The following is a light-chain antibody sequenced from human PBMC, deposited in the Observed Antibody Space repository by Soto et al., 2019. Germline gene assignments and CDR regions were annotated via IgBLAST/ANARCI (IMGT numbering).Light chain of an antibody. CDR1: SSDVGGYNY. Sequence: QSALTQPRSVSGSPGQSVTISCTGTSSDVGGYNYVSWYQQHPGKAPKLMIYDVSKRPSGVPDRFSGSKSGNTASLTISGLQAEDEADYYCNSYAGDNKYVLFGGGTKLTVL. CDR3: NSYAGDNKYVL. V-gene: IGLV2-11*01. CDR2: DVS. J-gene: IGLJ2*01.